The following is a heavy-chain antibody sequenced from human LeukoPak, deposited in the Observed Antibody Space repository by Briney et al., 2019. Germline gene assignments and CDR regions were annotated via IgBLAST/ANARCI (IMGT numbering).Heavy chain of an antibody. D-gene: IGHD4-23*01. Sequence: PGGSLRLSCAASGFTFDDYAMHWVRQAPGKGLEWVSGISWNSGSIGYADSVKGRFTISRDNAKNSLYLQMNSLRAEDTAVYYCARLTYGGNSEVVYWGQGTLVTVSS. J-gene: IGHJ4*02. CDR2: ISWNSGSI. CDR3: ARLTYGGNSEVVY. CDR1: GFTFDDYA. V-gene: IGHV3-9*01.